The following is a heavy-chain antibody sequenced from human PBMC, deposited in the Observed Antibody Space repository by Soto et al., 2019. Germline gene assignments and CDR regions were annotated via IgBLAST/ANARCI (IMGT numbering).Heavy chain of an antibody. D-gene: IGHD6-19*01. CDR1: GFTFSSYA. CDR2: ISYDGSNK. J-gene: IGHJ4*02. Sequence: GGSLRLSCAASGFTFSSYAMHWVRQAPGKGLEWVAVISYDGSNKYYADSVKGRFTISRDNSKNTLYLQMNSLRAEDTAVYYCAREGAVAGTRARYFDYWGQGTLVTVSS. CDR3: AREGAVAGTRARYFDY. V-gene: IGHV3-30-3*01.